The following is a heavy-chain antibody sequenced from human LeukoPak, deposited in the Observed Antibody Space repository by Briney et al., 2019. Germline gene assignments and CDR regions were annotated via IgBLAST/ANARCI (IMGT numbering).Heavy chain of an antibody. V-gene: IGHV4-39*01. CDR2: IYYSGST. D-gene: IGHD5-18*01. CDR3: AGGGAAMVLFDY. CDR1: GGSISSSSYY. Sequence: SETLSLTCTVSGGSISSSSYYWGWIRQPPGKGLEWIGSIYYSGSTYYNPSLKSRVTISVDTSKNQFSLKLSSVTAADTAVYYCAGGGAAMVLFDYWGQGTLVTVSS. J-gene: IGHJ4*02.